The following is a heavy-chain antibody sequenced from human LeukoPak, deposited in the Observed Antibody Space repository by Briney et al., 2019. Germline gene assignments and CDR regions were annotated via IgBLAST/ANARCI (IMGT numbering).Heavy chain of an antibody. CDR2: ISYDGSNK. V-gene: IGHV3-30*04. CDR3: TTYFNDYGDFGY. D-gene: IGHD4-17*01. Sequence: GRSLRLSCAASGFTFSSYAMHWVRQAPGKGLEWVAVISYDGSNKYYADSVKGRFTISRDNSKNTLYLQMNSLKTEDTAVYYCTTYFNDYGDFGYWGQGTLVTVSS. J-gene: IGHJ4*02. CDR1: GFTFSSYA.